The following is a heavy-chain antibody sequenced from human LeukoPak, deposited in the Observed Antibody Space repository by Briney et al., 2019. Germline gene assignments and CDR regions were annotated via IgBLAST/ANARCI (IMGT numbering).Heavy chain of an antibody. CDR2: INPYSGGT. D-gene: IGHD6-19*01. J-gene: IGHJ4*02. V-gene: IGHV1-2*02. CDR1: GYTFSDYY. Sequence: GASVKVSYKASGYTFSDYYMHWVRQAPGQGLECMGWINPYSGGTNYAEKFQGRVTMTRDTSITTAYMELSSLRSDDTAMYYCATLRRSGWYIGDWGQGTLVSVSS. CDR3: ATLRRSGWYIGD.